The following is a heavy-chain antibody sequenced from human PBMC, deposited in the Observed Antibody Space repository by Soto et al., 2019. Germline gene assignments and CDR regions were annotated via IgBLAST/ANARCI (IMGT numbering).Heavy chain of an antibody. V-gene: IGHV1-8*01. Sequence: QVQLVQSGAELKEPGASVKVSCTASEYTFANHDINGVRKAPGRGLEWMGWMNPNSGNSGFAQKFQDRVTMTRDTSRDTAYMELRNLRSDDTAVYYCARGWGRWPHEKPGDYWGQGTLVTVS. CDR1: EYTFANHD. J-gene: IGHJ4*02. CDR2: MNPNSGNS. CDR3: ARGWGRWPHEKPGDY. D-gene: IGHD3-16*01.